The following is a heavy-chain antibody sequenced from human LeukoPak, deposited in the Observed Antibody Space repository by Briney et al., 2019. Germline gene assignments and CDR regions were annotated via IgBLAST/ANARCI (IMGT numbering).Heavy chain of an antibody. D-gene: IGHD4-17*01. J-gene: IGHJ6*02. CDR1: GGTFSSYA. V-gene: IGHV1-69*13. Sequence: VASVKVSCKASGGTFSSYAISWVRQAPGQGLEWMGGIIPIFGTANYAQKFQGRVTITADESTSTAYMELSSLRSEDTAVYYCARIGGEPYYYYGMDVWGQGTTVTVSS. CDR3: ARIGGEPYYYYGMDV. CDR2: IIPIFGTA.